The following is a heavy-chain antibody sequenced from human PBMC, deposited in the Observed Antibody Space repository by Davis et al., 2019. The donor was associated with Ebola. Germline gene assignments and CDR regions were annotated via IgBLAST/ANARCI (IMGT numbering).Heavy chain of an antibody. D-gene: IGHD2-8*02. CDR1: GYIFTDYY. CDR2: ISPFNGAT. J-gene: IGHJ4*02. CDR3: ARPILPVVTHCGVDY. Sequence: ASVHVSCQASGYIFTDYYLHWVRQPPGQGLEWMGRISPFNGATNLADNFQGRVTLTTDTSITTAYMELSSLNSDDTAIYYCARPILPVVTHCGVDYWGQGTLVTVSS. V-gene: IGHV1-2*06.